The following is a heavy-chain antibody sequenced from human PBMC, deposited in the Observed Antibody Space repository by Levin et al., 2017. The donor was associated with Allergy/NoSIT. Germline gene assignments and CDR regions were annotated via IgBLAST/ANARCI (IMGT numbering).Heavy chain of an antibody. CDR1: GFTFSSYA. J-gene: IGHJ6*03. V-gene: IGHV3-23*01. D-gene: IGHD3-3*01. CDR3: AKRNYDFWSGRDYYYYYYMDV. CDR2: ISGSGGST. Sequence: ASVKVSCAASGFTFSSYAMSWVRQAPGKGLEWVSAISGSGGSTYYADSVKGRFTISRDNSKNTLYLQMNSLRAEDTAVYYCAKRNYDFWSGRDYYYYYYMDVWGKGTTVTVSS.